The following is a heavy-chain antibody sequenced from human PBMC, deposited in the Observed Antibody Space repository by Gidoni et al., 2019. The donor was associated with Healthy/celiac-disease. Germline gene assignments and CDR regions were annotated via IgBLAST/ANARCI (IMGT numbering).Heavy chain of an antibody. CDR2: INPNSGGT. CDR3: ARSELPKIGLSLFSGDYGMDV. CDR1: GSTFTGYY. Sequence: QVQLVQSGAEVKKPGASVKVSCKASGSTFTGYYMHWVRQAPGQGLEWMGWINPNSGGTNYAQKFQGRVTMTRDTSISTAYMGLSRLRSDDTAVYYCARSELPKIGLSLFSGDYGMDVWGQGTTVTVSS. V-gene: IGHV1-2*02. J-gene: IGHJ6*02. D-gene: IGHD3-10*01.